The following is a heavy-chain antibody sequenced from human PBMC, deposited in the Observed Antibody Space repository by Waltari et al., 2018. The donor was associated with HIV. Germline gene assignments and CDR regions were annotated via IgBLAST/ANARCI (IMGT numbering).Heavy chain of an antibody. CDR1: GFTFDDYA. CDR2: SSLDGGST. CDR3: STYGDSEAFDI. Sequence: EVQLVESGGVVVQPGGSLRLSCAASGFTFDDYAMHWVRQGPGKGLDCVFLSSLDGGSTYYADSVKGRFTNSRDNSKNSLYLQMNSLRAEDTALYYCSTYGDSEAFDIWGQGTMVTVSS. D-gene: IGHD4-17*01. V-gene: IGHV3-43D*03. J-gene: IGHJ3*02.